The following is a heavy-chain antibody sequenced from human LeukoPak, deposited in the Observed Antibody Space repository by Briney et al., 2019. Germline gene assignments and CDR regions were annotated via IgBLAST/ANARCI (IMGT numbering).Heavy chain of an antibody. CDR1: GGSISSGSYY. J-gene: IGHJ6*03. CDR3: ARAPIQYSSSWGYYYYMDV. CDR2: IYSSGST. Sequence: PSETLSLTCTVSGGSISSGSYYWSWIRQPAGKGLEWIGRIYSSGSTNYNPSLKSRVTISVDTSKNQFSLKLSSVTAADTAVYYCARAPIQYSSSWGYYYYMDVWGKGTTVTISS. D-gene: IGHD6-13*01. V-gene: IGHV4-61*02.